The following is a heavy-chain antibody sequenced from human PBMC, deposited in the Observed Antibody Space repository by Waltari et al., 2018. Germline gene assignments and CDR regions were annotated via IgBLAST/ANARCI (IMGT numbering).Heavy chain of an antibody. D-gene: IGHD3-3*01. CDR1: GGAFSSYA. J-gene: IGHJ3*02. CDR3: ARDMSGRFLEPRRISCDAFDI. V-gene: IGHV1-69*10. Sequence: QVQLVQSGAEVKKPGSSVKVPCKASGGAFSSYALSWVRQAPGQGLEGMGGIIPILGIAIYAQKFQGRVTITADKATSTAYMELSSLRSEDTAVYYCARDMSGRFLEPRRISCDAFDIWGQGTMVTVSS. CDR2: IIPILGIA.